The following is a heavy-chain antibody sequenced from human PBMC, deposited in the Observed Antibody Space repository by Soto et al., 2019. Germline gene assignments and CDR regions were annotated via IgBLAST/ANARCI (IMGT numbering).Heavy chain of an antibody. CDR1: GFTFSSYE. V-gene: IGHV3-48*03. CDR3: ARDRIDRNGGTFYVPFDY. Sequence: GGSLRLSCAASGFTFSSYEMNWVRQAPGKGLEWVSYISSSGSTIYYADSVKGRFTISRDNAKNSLYLQMNSLRAEDTAVYYCARDRIDRNGGTFYVPFDYRGQGTL. CDR2: ISSSGSTI. J-gene: IGHJ4*02. D-gene: IGHD3-16*01.